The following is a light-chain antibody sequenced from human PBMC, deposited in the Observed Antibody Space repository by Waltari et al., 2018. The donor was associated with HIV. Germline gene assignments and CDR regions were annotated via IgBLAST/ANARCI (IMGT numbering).Light chain of an antibody. J-gene: IGKJ2*01. V-gene: IGKV1-39*01. CDR3: QQSYSFPLT. CDR2: AAS. Sequence: DVQFTQSPSSLPASIGDRVILTCRSNQTINTYLNWYQHQPGKAPSLLIYAASSLHSGVPARFGGSGSGTDFTLTISSLQPEDFATYYCQQSYSFPLTFGPGTRLEIK. CDR1: QTINTY.